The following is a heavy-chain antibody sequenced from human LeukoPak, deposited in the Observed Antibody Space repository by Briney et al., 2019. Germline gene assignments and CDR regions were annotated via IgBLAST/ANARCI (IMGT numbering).Heavy chain of an antibody. Sequence: ASVKVSCKASGYTFSNYDMNWVRQAPGQGLEWMGMITPSGGISYAQKFQGRVTMTRDMSTNTVYMELSSLRSEDTAVYYCARERGQLAQSREYYYYYYYMDVWGKGTTVTVSS. V-gene: IGHV1-46*01. D-gene: IGHD6-6*01. CDR2: ITPSGGI. CDR3: ARERGQLAQSREYYYYYYYMDV. CDR1: GYTFSNYD. J-gene: IGHJ6*03.